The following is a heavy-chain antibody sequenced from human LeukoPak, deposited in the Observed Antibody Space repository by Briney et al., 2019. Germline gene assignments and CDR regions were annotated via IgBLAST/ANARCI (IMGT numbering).Heavy chain of an antibody. CDR2: IRYDGSNK. D-gene: IGHD6-25*01. Sequence: PGGSLRLSCVASGFPFNTFGMHWVRQAPGKGLEWVAYIRYDGSNKYYTDSVKGRFTISRANSKNTAYLQMNSLRAGDTAMYYCAKGQISESGYYDYWGQGILVTASS. V-gene: IGHV3-30*02. CDR3: AKGQISESGYYDY. CDR1: GFPFNTFG. J-gene: IGHJ4*02.